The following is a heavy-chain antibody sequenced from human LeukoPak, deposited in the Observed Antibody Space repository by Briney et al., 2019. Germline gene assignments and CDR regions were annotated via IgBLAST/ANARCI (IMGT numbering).Heavy chain of an antibody. CDR2: IIPIFGTA. V-gene: IGHV1-69*05. Sequence: GASVKVSCKASRGTFSSYAISWVRQAPGQGLEWMGGIIPIFGTANYAQKFQGRVTITTDESTSTAYMELSSLRSEDTAVYYCARPIVGATLEAFDIWGQGTMVTVSS. J-gene: IGHJ3*02. D-gene: IGHD1-26*01. CDR1: RGTFSSYA. CDR3: ARPIVGATLEAFDI.